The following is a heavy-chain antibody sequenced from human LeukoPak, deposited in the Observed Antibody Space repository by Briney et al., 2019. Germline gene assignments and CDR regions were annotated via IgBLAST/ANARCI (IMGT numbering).Heavy chain of an antibody. D-gene: IGHD3-22*01. V-gene: IGHV3-23*01. CDR2: ITSSGAAT. J-gene: IGHJ4*02. CDR1: GFTFSSYA. CDR3: AKDRPNYYGSNGHYYKLNGDC. Sequence: GGSLRLSCAASGFTFSSYAMSWVRQAPGKGLEWVSSITSSGAATSYADSAKGRCTISRDNSDNTLYLQMNSLRAEDTAVYYCAKDRPNYYGSNGHYYKLNGDCWGQGTLVTVSS.